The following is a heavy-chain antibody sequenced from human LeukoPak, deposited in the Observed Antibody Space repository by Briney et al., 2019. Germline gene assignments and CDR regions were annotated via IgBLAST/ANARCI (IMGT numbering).Heavy chain of an antibody. V-gene: IGHV3-74*01. Sequence: GGSLRLSCAASGFTFSSYWMHWVRQAPGKGLVWVSRIHSDGSSTSYADSVKGRFTISRDNAKNTLYLQMNSLRAEDTAVYYCATGQGHGMDVWGQGTTVTVSS. CDR2: IHSDGSST. CDR1: GFTFSSYW. J-gene: IGHJ6*02. D-gene: IGHD1-14*01. CDR3: ATGQGHGMDV.